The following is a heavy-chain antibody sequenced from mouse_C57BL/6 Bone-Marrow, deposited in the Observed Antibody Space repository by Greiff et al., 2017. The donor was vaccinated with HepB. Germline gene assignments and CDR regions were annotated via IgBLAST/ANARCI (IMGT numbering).Heavy chain of an antibody. J-gene: IGHJ3*01. Sequence: QVHVKQPGAELVKPGASVKMSCKASGYTFTSYWITWVKQRPGQGLEWIGDIYPGSGSTNYNEKFKSKATLTVDTSSSTAYMQLSSLTSEDSAVYYCASEGGYDGYFRLAYWGQGTLVTVSA. CDR3: ASEGGYDGYFRLAY. V-gene: IGHV1-55*01. CDR2: IYPGSGST. CDR1: GYTFTSYW. D-gene: IGHD2-3*01.